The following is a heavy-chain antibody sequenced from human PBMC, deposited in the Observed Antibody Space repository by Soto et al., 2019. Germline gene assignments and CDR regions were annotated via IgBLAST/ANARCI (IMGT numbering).Heavy chain of an antibody. CDR2: IDGDGSA. D-gene: IGHD3-10*01. V-gene: IGHV3-23*01. Sequence: EVQLLESGGGLVQPGGSLRLSCVASGFTLSNYAMSWVRQAPGKGLEWVSVIDGDGSAKFADSVKGRLTVSRDNSKNTLYLQMDSLRAEDTAIYYCAKDAVSYNGIYYPFDIWCRWTMVTVSS. J-gene: IGHJ3*02. CDR3: AKDAVSYNGIYYPFDI. CDR1: GFTLSNYA.